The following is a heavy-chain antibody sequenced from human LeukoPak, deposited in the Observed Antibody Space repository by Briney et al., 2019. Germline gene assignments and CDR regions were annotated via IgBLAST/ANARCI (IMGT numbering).Heavy chain of an antibody. CDR3: ARQHHAEGIY. Sequence: SETLSLTCTVSGGSISSSSYYWGWIRQPPGKGLEWIGSIYYSGSTYYNPSLKSRVTIPVDTSKNQFSLKLSSVTAADTAVYYRARQHHAEGIYWGQGTLVTVSS. CDR1: GGSISSSSYY. V-gene: IGHV4-39*01. J-gene: IGHJ4*02. D-gene: IGHD1-14*01. CDR2: IYYSGST.